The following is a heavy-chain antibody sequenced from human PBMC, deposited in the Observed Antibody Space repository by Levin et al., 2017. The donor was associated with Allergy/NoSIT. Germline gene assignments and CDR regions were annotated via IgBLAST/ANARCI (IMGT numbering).Heavy chain of an antibody. CDR1: GGSISGGGYH. D-gene: IGHD2-2*03. CDR2: IYYSGST. Sequence: PSETLSLTCTVSGGSISGGGYHWTWIRQHPEKGLEWIGYIYYSGSTFYNPSLKSRLMISVDTSKNPFSLNVSSVTAADTAVYYCAREDGSTFDFWGQGALVTVAS. J-gene: IGHJ4*02. V-gene: IGHV4-31*03. CDR3: AREDGSTFDF.